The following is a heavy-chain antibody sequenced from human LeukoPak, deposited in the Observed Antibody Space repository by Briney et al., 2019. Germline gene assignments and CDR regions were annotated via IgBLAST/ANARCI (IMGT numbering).Heavy chain of an antibody. D-gene: IGHD5-18*01. CDR3: ARPQAAWLQRAFDI. V-gene: IGHV4-34*01. CDR1: GGSFSGYY. CDR2: INFSGST. J-gene: IGHJ3*02. Sequence: KPSETLSLTCAVYGGSFSGYYWSWIRQPPGKGLEWIGEINFSGSTNYNPSLKSRVTISVDTSKNQFSLKLSSVTAADTAVYYCARPQAAWLQRAFDIWGQGTIVTVSS.